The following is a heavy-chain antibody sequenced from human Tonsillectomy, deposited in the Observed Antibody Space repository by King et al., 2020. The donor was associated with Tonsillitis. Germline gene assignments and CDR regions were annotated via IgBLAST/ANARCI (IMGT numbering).Heavy chain of an antibody. V-gene: IGHV3-33*05. CDR3: ARARDDYIFDY. Sequence: VQLVESGGGVVQPGRSLRLSCEASGFTFSSYDMHWVRQAPGKGLEWVAVITYDGSNKYYADSVQGRFTISRDNSKNTLYLQMRSLRAEDTAVFYCARARDDYIFDYWGQGAMVSVSS. J-gene: IGHJ4*02. CDR2: ITYDGSNK. D-gene: IGHD4/OR15-4a*01. CDR1: GFTFSSYD.